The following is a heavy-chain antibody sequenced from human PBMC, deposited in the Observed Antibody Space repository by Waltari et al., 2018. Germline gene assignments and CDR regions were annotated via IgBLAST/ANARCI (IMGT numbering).Heavy chain of an antibody. CDR2: IYHSGST. Sequence: QLQLQESGSGLVKPSQTLSLTCAVSGGSISSGCYSWSWIRQPPGKGLEWIGYIYHSGSTYYNPSLKSRVTISVDRSKNQFSLKLSSVTAADTAVYYCAREEAFAGFDYWGQGTLVTVSS. CDR1: GGSISSGCYS. D-gene: IGHD6-13*01. J-gene: IGHJ4*02. V-gene: IGHV4-30-2*01. CDR3: AREEAFAGFDY.